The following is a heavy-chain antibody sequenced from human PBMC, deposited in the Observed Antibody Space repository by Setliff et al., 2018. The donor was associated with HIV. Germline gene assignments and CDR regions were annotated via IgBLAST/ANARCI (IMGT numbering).Heavy chain of an antibody. CDR2: IYSGGRT. V-gene: IGHV3-53*01. CDR3: AREGLELGVDAFDI. Sequence: HPGGSLRLSCAASGFTVSSNYMSWVRQAPGKGLEWVSVIYSGGRTYYADSVKGRFTISRDNSKNTLYLQMNRLRAEDTAVYYCAREGLELGVDAFDIRGQGTMVTVSS. J-gene: IGHJ3*02. CDR1: GFTVSSNY. D-gene: IGHD1-7*01.